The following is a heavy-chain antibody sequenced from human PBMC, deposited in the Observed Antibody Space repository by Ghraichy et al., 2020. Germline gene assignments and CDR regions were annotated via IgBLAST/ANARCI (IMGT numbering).Heavy chain of an antibody. CDR2: IIPIFGTA. CDR1: GGTFSSYA. V-gene: IGHV1-69*13. CDR3: ARGGYCSSTSCYVGPNWYFDL. D-gene: IGHD2-2*01. J-gene: IGHJ2*01. Sequence: SVKVSCKASGGTFSSYAISWVRQAPGQGLEWMGGIIPIFGTANYAQKFQGRVTITADESTSTAYMELSSLRSEDTAVYYCARGGYCSSTSCYVGPNWYFDLWGRGTLVTVSS.